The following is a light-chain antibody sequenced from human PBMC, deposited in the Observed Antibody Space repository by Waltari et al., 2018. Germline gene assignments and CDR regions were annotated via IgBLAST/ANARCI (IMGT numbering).Light chain of an antibody. J-gene: IGLJ3*02. Sequence: QLVLTQSPSASASLGASVKLTCTLSSGHSSNVIAWLQQQPEKGPRYLMKVNSDVSHSKGDKVPDRFSGSRPGTEHYLTISSLQSEDEADYYCQTGGHGTWVFGGGTKLTVL. CDR2: VNSDVSH. CDR1: SGHSSNV. V-gene: IGLV4-69*01. CDR3: QTGGHGTWV.